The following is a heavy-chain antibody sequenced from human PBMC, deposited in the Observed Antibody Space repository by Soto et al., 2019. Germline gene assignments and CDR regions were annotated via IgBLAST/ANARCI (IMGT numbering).Heavy chain of an antibody. V-gene: IGHV1-69*17. CDR2: LVTVSGIA. D-gene: IGHD3-10*01. Sequence: QVKLVQSGAEVKNPGSSVKVSCKASGGTFSSLAISWVRQAPGQGLEWMGGLVTVSGIANYAQKLQARVTITADKSTSTSYTELSSLRSEDTAFYYCARSPGVFESWGQRTLVTVSS. CDR1: GGTFSSLA. CDR3: ARSPGVFES. J-gene: IGHJ4*02.